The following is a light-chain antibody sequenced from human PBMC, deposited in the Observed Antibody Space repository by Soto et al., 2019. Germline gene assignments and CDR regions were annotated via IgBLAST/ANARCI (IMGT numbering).Light chain of an antibody. Sequence: DIQMTQSPSSVSASVGDRVSITCRASQGISNWLAWYQQKPGRAPKHLIYTGSSLQSGVPSRFSGTGSGTDFTLTISSLQPEDAETYYCQQANSFPLTFGGGTKLEIK. CDR2: TGS. CDR3: QQANSFPLT. V-gene: IGKV1-12*01. CDR1: QGISNW. J-gene: IGKJ4*01.